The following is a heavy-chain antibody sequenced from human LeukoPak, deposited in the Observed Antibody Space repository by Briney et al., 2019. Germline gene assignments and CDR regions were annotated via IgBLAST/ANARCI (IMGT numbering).Heavy chain of an antibody. D-gene: IGHD3-22*01. CDR3: ARDSRYSDTSGYYYSHYYMDV. CDR1: GGSTNYYY. V-gene: IGHV4-59*01. Sequence: PSETLSLTCTVSGGSTNYYYWSWIRQPPGKGLEYIGYIYSSGSTNYNPSLKSRVTMSVDTSKNQFSLKLSSVTAADTAVYYCARDSRYSDTSGYYYSHYYMDVWGKGTTVTVSS. J-gene: IGHJ6*03. CDR2: IYSSGST.